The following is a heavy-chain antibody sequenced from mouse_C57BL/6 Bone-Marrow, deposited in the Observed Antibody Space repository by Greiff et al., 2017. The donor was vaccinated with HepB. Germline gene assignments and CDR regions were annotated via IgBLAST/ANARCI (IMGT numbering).Heavy chain of an antibody. CDR2: INPSTGGT. D-gene: IGHD2-3*01. Sequence: VQLQQSGPELVKPGASVKISSKASGYSFTGYYMNWVKQSPEKSLEWIGEINPSTGGTTYNQKFKAKATLTVDKSSSTAYMQLKSLTSEDSAVYYCAKPDGYPYYYAMDYWGQGTSVTVSS. J-gene: IGHJ4*01. V-gene: IGHV1-42*01. CDR1: GYSFTGYY. CDR3: AKPDGYPYYYAMDY.